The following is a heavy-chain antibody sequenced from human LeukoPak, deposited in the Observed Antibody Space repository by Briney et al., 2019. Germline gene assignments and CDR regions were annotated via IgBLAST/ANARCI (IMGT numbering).Heavy chain of an antibody. CDR1: GYTFTTYG. CDR2: INPHNGDT. Sequence: GASVKVSCKASGYTFTTYGIGWVRQAPGQGLEWMGWINPHNGDTNYAQKFQGRVTMTRDTSITTAYMELSRLKSDDTAVYYCATVRDIVVGGGPYYFDYWGQGTLVTVSS. J-gene: IGHJ4*02. V-gene: IGHV1-2*02. CDR3: ATVRDIVVGGGPYYFDY. D-gene: IGHD2-15*01.